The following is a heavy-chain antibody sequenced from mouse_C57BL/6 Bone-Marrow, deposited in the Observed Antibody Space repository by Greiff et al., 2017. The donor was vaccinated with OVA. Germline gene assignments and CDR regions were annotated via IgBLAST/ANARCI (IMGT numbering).Heavy chain of an antibody. CDR3: ARDYYGSREWAMDY. CDR1: GFSFTDYY. D-gene: IGHD1-1*01. J-gene: IGHJ4*01. V-gene: IGHV7-3*01. Sequence: EVMLVESGGGLVQPGGSLSLSCAASGFSFTDYYMSWVRQPPGKALEWLGFIRNKANGYTTEYSASVKGRFTISRDNSQSIIYLQMNALTDEDSATYYCARDYYGSREWAMDYWGQGTSVTVSS. CDR2: IRNKANGYTT.